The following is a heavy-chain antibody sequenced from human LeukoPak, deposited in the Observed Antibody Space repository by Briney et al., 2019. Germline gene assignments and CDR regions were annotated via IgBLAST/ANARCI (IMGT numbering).Heavy chain of an antibody. Sequence: GASVKVSCKASGYTFTSYDINWVRQATGQGLEWMGWMNPNSRNTGYAQKFQGRVTMTRNTSISTAYMELSSLRSEDTAVYYCVRGKYFHDTSGYYYADYWGQGTLVTVSS. V-gene: IGHV1-8*01. CDR1: GYTFTSYD. CDR2: MNPNSRNT. J-gene: IGHJ4*02. CDR3: VRGKYFHDTSGYYYADY. D-gene: IGHD3-22*01.